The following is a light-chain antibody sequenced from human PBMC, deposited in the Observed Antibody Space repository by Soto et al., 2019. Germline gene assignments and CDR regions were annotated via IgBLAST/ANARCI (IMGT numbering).Light chain of an antibody. V-gene: IGLV2-11*01. CDR2: DVT. CDR1: SSDVGGYNY. J-gene: IGLJ1*01. CDR3: CSYAGGYTFV. Sequence: QSALTQPPSVSGSPGQSVTISCTGSSSDVGGYNYVSWYQQHPGKAPKVMIYDVTMRPSGVPHRFSGSKSGNTVSLTISGLQAEDEADYYCCSYAGGYTFVFGTGTKLTVL.